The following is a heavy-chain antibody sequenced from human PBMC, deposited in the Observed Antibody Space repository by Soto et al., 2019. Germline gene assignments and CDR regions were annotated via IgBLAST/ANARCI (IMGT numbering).Heavy chain of an antibody. J-gene: IGHJ2*01. CDR2: ISSSSSYI. D-gene: IGHD3-3*01. V-gene: IGHV3-21*01. CDR3: ARDPPTYYDFGSGYYPRPRYWYFDL. Sequence: EVQLVESGGGLVKPGGSLRLSCAASGFTFSSYSMNWVRQAPGKGLEWVSSISSSSSYIYYADSVKGRFTISRDNAKNSLYLQMNSLRSEDTAVYYCARDPPTYYDFGSGYYPRPRYWYFDLWGRGTLVTVSS. CDR1: GFTFSSYS.